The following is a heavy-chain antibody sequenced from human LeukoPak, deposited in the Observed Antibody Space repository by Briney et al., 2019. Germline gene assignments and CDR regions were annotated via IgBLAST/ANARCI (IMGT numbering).Heavy chain of an antibody. CDR3: AKGREDYYDSSGYYSFDY. D-gene: IGHD3-22*01. CDR2: ISSSSSYI. CDR1: GFTFSSYS. J-gene: IGHJ4*02. V-gene: IGHV3-21*04. Sequence: GGSLRLSCAASGFTFSSYSMNWVRQAPGKGLEWVSSISSSSSYIYYADSVKGRFTISRDNAKNSLYLQMNSLRAEDTALYYCAKGREDYYDSSGYYSFDYWGQGTLVTVSS.